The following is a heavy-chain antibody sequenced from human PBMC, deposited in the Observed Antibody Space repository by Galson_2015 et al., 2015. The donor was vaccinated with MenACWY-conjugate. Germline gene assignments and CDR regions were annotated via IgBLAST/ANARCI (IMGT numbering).Heavy chain of an antibody. CDR3: ATYCSSPSCYANGAY. V-gene: IGHV3-74*01. J-gene: IGHJ4*02. CDR2: INSEGSAA. D-gene: IGHD2-2*01. Sequence: SLRLSCAASGFTFSRYWMHWVRQSPGKGLVWVSRINSEGSAADYADSVKGRFTISRDNAKNTLYLQMNSLRAEDTAVYYCATYCSSPSCYANGAYWGQGTLVTVSS. CDR1: GFTFSRYW.